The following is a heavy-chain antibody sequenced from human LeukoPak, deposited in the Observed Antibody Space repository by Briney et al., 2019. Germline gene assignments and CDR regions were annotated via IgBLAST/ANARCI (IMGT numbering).Heavy chain of an antibody. J-gene: IGHJ5*02. V-gene: IGHV3-33*01. CDR1: GFTFRNFG. CDR2: IWYDGSNK. D-gene: IGHD3-16*01. Sequence: PGGSLRLSCVASGFTFRNFGMHWVRQAPGKGLEWVAVIWYDGSNKYYADSVKGRFTISRDSSKNTLYLQMNGLRAEDTAVYYCARDWGEDWFDPWGQGTLVTVSS. CDR3: ARDWGEDWFDP.